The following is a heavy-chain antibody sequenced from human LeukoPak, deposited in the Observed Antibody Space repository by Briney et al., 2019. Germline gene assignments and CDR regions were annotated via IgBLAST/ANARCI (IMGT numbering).Heavy chain of an antibody. V-gene: IGHV3-30*02. CDR1: GFTFSSYG. D-gene: IGHD3-10*01. Sequence: GGSLRLSCAASGFTFSSYGMHWVRQAPGKGLEWVAFIRYDGSNKYYADSVKGRFTISRDNSKNTLYLQMNSLRAEDTAVYYCAILWFGELSPWGQGTLVTVSP. CDR2: IRYDGSNK. J-gene: IGHJ4*02. CDR3: AILWFGELSP.